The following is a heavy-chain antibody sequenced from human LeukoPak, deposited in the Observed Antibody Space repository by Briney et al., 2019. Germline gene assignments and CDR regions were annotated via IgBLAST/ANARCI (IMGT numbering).Heavy chain of an antibody. CDR1: GFTVSSNY. D-gene: IGHD3-9*01. V-gene: IGHV3-66*02. Sequence: GGSLRLSCAASGFTVSSNYMSWVCQAPGKGLEWVSVIYSGGSTYYADSVKGRFTTSRDNSKNTLYLQMNSLRAEDTAVYYCARDLRYYPYYYYGMDVWGQGTTVTVSS. CDR3: ARDLRYYPYYYYGMDV. J-gene: IGHJ6*02. CDR2: IYSGGST.